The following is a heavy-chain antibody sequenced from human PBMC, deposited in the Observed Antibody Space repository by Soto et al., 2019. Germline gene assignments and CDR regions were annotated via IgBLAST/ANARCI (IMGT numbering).Heavy chain of an antibody. D-gene: IGHD3-22*01. Sequence: PSETLSLTCTVSGGSISSGGYYWSWIRQPPGKGLEWIGEINHSGSTNYNPSLKSRVTISVDTSKNQFSLKLSSVTAADTAVYYCARGFYDSSGYSFDYWGQGTLVTVSS. CDR3: ARGFYDSSGYSFDY. CDR2: INHSGST. J-gene: IGHJ4*02. V-gene: IGHV4-39*07. CDR1: GGSISSGGYY.